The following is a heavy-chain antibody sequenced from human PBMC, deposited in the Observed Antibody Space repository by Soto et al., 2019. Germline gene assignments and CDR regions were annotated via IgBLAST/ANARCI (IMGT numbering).Heavy chain of an antibody. J-gene: IGHJ4*02. V-gene: IGHV3-30*18. CDR1: GFTFSSYG. CDR3: AKDPKKWELPSCPDY. Sequence: TGGSLRLSCAASGFTFSSYGMHWVRQAPGKGLEWVAVISYDGSNKYYADSVKGRFTISRDNSKNTLYLQMNSLRAEDTAVYYCAKDPKKWELPSCPDYWGQGTLVTVSS. D-gene: IGHD1-26*01. CDR2: ISYDGSNK.